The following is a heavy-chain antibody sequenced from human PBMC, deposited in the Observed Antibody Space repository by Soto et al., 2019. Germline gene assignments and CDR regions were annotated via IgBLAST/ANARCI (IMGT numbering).Heavy chain of an antibody. D-gene: IGHD4-17*01. Sequence: QLQLQESGPGLVKPSETLSLTCTVSGGSISSSSYYWGWIRQPPGKGLEWIGRIYYSGSTYYNPSPKSRVTRSVDTSKNQFSLKLSSVTAADTAVYYCARHAQGEGDYLYYYYGMDVWGQGTTVTVSS. CDR3: ARHAQGEGDYLYYYYGMDV. CDR1: GGSISSSSYY. CDR2: IYYSGST. V-gene: IGHV4-39*01. J-gene: IGHJ6*02.